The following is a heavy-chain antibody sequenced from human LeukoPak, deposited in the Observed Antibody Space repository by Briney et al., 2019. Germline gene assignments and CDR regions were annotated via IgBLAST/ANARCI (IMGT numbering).Heavy chain of an antibody. CDR3: TRGPGYDYVWGSYRADY. Sequence: GGSLRLSCAASGFIFNSYAMHWVRQAPGRGLEYVSAITSSGGSTFYANSVKGRFIISRYNSNNTLYLQMGSLRAEDMAVYYCTRGPGYDYVWGSYRADYWGQGTLVTVSS. CDR1: GFIFNSYA. CDR2: ITSSGGST. D-gene: IGHD3-16*02. J-gene: IGHJ4*02. V-gene: IGHV3-64*01.